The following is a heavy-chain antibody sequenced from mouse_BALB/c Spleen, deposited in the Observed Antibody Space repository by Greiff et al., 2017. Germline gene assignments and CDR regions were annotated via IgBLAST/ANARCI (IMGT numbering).Heavy chain of an antibody. D-gene: IGHD2-14*01. V-gene: IGHV5-17*02. J-gene: IGHJ4*01. CDR1: GFTFSSFG. CDR2: ISSGSSTI. CDR3: ARDQEYYRYDEGFYAMDY. Sequence: EVQLVESGGGLVQPGGSRKLSCAASGFTFSSFGMHWVRQAPEKGLEWVAYISSGSSTIYYADTVKGRFTISRDNPKNTLFLQMTSLRSEDTAMYYCARDQEYYRYDEGFYAMDYWGQGTSVTVSS.